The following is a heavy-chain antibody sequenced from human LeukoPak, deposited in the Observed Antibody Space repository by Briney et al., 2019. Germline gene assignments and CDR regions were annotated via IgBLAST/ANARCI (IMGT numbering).Heavy chain of an antibody. CDR3: ARRSGIAVAGAFDY. V-gene: IGHV3-23*01. D-gene: IGHD6-19*01. CDR2: ISGSGGNT. Sequence: PGGSLRLSCAASGFTFSSYGMSWVRQAPGKGLEWVSAISGSGGNTYYADSVKGRFTISRDNSKNTLYLQMNSLRAEDTAVYYCARRSGIAVAGAFDYWGQGTLVTVSS. CDR1: GFTFSSYG. J-gene: IGHJ4*02.